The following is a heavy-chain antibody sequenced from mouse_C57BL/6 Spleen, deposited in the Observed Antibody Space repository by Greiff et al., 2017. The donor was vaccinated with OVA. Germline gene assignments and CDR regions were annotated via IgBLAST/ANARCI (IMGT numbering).Heavy chain of an antibody. D-gene: IGHD1-1*01. CDR3: ARGPATVVEYWYFDV. Sequence: QVQLQQPGAELVKPGASVKLSCKASGYTFTSYWMHWVKQRPGQGLEWIGMIHPNSGSTNYNEKFKSKATLTVDKSSSTAYMQLSSLTSEDSAVEYCARGPATVVEYWYFDVWGTGTTVTVSS. V-gene: IGHV1-64*01. CDR2: IHPNSGST. CDR1: GYTFTSYW. J-gene: IGHJ1*03.